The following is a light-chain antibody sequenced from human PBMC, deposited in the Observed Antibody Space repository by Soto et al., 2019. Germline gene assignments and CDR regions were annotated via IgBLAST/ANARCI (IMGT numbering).Light chain of an antibody. CDR3: QQTYSSPWT. Sequence: DIQLTQSPSSLSALVGDRVTITCRGSQGVSKYLNWYHQKPGRAPMLVIYATSNLQHGVPSRFSGNGSGPNFTLNIASLQHDDLGTYYCQQTYSSPWTFGQGTRVAIK. V-gene: IGKV1-39*01. CDR2: ATS. CDR1: QGVSKY. J-gene: IGKJ1*01.